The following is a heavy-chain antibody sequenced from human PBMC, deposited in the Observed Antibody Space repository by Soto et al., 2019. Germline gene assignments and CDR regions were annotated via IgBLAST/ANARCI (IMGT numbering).Heavy chain of an antibody. CDR3: ARVVPGAEAWFGP. J-gene: IGHJ5*02. CDR2: ISLYSDGT. D-gene: IGHD2-2*01. CDR1: GYTFSNYG. Sequence: QVQLVQSGGEVKRPGASVKVSCKTSGYTFSNYGITWVRQAPGQPLEWLGWISLYSDGTNYAQKFQGRGSMTTDTSTTTAYMELRSLRSDDTAVYYCARVVPGAEAWFGPWGQGTLVTGSS. V-gene: IGHV1-18*01.